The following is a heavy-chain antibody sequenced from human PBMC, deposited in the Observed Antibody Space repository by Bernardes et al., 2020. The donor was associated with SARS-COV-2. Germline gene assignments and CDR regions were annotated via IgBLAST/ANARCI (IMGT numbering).Heavy chain of an antibody. CDR2: INSDGRTI. Sequence: GGSLRLSCVGSGFSFSDSWIHWVRQAPGKGLAWVSRINSDGRTINYADSVKGRFTISRDNARNTLYLQMTSLRAEDTAVYYCAKDTQRTTVTIVDYWGQGTLVTVSS. CDR3: AKDTQRTTVTIVDY. CDR1: GFSFSDSW. D-gene: IGHD4-17*01. J-gene: IGHJ4*02. V-gene: IGHV3-74*01.